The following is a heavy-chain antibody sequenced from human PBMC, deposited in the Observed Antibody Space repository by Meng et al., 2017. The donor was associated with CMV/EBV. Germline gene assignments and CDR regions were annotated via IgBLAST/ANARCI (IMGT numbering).Heavy chain of an antibody. J-gene: IGHJ6*02. Sequence: LSLTCAASGFTFSSYVMSWVRQAPGKGLEWVSAISGSGGSTYYADSVKGRFTISRDNSKNTLYLQMNSLRAEDTAVYYCAKRIVPAAILSVYYYYGMDVWGQGTTVTVSS. CDR3: AKRIVPAAILSVYYYYGMDV. V-gene: IGHV3-23*01. CDR2: ISGSGGST. D-gene: IGHD2-2*02. CDR1: GFTFSSYV.